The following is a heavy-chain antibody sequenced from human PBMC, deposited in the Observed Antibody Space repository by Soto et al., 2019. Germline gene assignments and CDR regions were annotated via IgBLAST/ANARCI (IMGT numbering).Heavy chain of an antibody. Sequence: GGSLRLSCAASGFPFSSTDMTWVRQAPGKGLDWVSTIDGSGGTTYYAGSVKGRFTISRDNSMNTVYLQMNSLRADDTALYYCAKNSGWFNTWGQGTLVTVSS. D-gene: IGHD3-10*01. CDR1: GFPFSSTD. J-gene: IGHJ5*02. CDR3: AKNSGWFNT. V-gene: IGHV3-23*01. CDR2: IDGSGGTT.